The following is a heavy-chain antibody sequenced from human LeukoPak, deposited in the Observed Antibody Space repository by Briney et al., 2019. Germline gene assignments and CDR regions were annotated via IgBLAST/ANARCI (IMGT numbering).Heavy chain of an antibody. CDR1: GGXIRSYY. CDR3: ARQGAGVPFDY. J-gene: IGHJ4*02. D-gene: IGHD3-10*01. Sequence: PSETLSLTCTVSGGXIRSYYWSWIRQPPGKGQEWIGYIYYSGSTNYNPSLKSRVTISVDTSKNQFSLKLSSVTAADTAVYYCARQGAGVPFDYWGRGTLVTVSS. CDR2: IYYSGST. V-gene: IGHV4-59*08.